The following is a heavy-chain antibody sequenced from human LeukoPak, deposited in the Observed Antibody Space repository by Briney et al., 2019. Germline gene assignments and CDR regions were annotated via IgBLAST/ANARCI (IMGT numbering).Heavy chain of an antibody. CDR2: ISSNGGST. J-gene: IGHJ4*02. Sequence: GGSLRLSCAASGFTFSSYAMHWVRQAPGKGLEYVSAISSNGGSTYYANSVKGRFTISRDNSKNTLYLQMGSLRAEDMAVYYCARVSGPTFPYFDYWGQGTLVTVSS. V-gene: IGHV3-64*01. CDR1: GFTFSSYA. CDR3: ARVSGPTFPYFDY. D-gene: IGHD3-16*01.